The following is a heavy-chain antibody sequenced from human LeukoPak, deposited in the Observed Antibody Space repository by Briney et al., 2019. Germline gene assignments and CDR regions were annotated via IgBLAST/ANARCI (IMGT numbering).Heavy chain of an antibody. CDR1: GYTFTGSGW. CDR2: IIPIVDIA. D-gene: IGHD2-2*01. J-gene: IGHJ4*02. CDR3: ARDREYCSTSSCYGAFDY. Sequence: ASVKVSCKASGYTFTGSGWYLYWLRQAPGQGLEWMGRIIPIVDIANYAQKFQGRVTIVADKSTSTAYMELSSLRSEDTAVYYCARDREYCSTSSCYGAFDYWGQGSLVTVSS. V-gene: IGHV1-69*04.